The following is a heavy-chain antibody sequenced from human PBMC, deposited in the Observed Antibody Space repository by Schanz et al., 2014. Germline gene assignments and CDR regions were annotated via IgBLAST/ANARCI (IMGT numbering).Heavy chain of an antibody. D-gene: IGHD3-10*01. J-gene: IGHJ4*02. CDR2: IYYSGST. CDR1: GGSIRGYY. V-gene: IGHV4-59*08. Sequence: QVQLQESGPGLVKPSETLSLTCTVFGGSIRGYYWGWIRQPPGKGLEWIGYIYYSGSTNYNPSLGRRVPISVTPSKTQFPRKRRSVTAADTAVYYCARRGAGGNFDYWGQGTLVTVSS. CDR3: ARRGAGGNFDY.